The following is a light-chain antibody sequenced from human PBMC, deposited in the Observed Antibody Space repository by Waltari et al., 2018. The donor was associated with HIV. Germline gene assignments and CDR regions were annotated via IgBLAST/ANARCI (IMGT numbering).Light chain of an antibody. V-gene: IGLV2-23*02. Sequence: QSALTQPASVSGSPGQSIPTSCTGTSNDVGYYNSLSWYQQDPGKAPKVMIYAVSKRPSGVSNRFSGSKSGNTASLTISGLQAEDEADYYCGSYAGSNAYVFGIGTKVTVL. CDR1: SNDVGYYNS. CDR3: GSYAGSNAYV. J-gene: IGLJ1*01. CDR2: AVS.